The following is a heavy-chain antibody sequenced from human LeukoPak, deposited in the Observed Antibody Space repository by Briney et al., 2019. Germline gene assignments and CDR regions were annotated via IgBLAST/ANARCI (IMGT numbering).Heavy chain of an antibody. CDR3: ARAPHNWRPNDAFDI. D-gene: IGHD1-20*01. CDR1: GFTFSSYW. V-gene: IGHV3-74*01. CDR2: INSDGSST. J-gene: IGHJ3*02. Sequence: PGGSLRPSCAASGFTFSSYWIHWVRQAPGKGLVWVSRINSDGSSTSYADSVKGRFAISRDNAKNTLYLQMNSLRAEDTAVYYCARAPHNWRPNDAFDIWGQGTMVTVSS.